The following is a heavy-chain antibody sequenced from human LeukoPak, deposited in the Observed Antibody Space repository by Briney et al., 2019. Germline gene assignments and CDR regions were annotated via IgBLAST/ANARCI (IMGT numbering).Heavy chain of an antibody. CDR3: VGDGSGGLGFDY. J-gene: IGHJ4*02. D-gene: IGHD6-19*01. CDR1: GGSISSYY. Sequence: SETLSLTCTVSGGSISSYYWSWIRQPAGKGLEWIGRIYTSGSTNYNPSLKSRVTMSVDTSKNQFALKLSSVTAADTAVYYCVGDGSGGLGFDYWGQGTLVTVSS. CDR2: IYTSGST. V-gene: IGHV4-4*07.